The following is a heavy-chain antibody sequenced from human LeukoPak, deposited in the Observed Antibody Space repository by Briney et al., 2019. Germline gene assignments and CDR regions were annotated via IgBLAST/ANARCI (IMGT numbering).Heavy chain of an antibody. CDR1: GGSSSGYY. D-gene: IGHD3-22*01. V-gene: IGHV4-34*01. CDR2: INHSGST. J-gene: IGHJ4*02. Sequence: KPSETLSLTCAVYGGSSSGYYWSWIRQPPGKGLEWIGEINHSGSTNYNPSLKSRVTISVDTSKNQFSLKLSSVTAADTAVYYCARRRYYYDSSGYFNYWGQGTLVTVSS. CDR3: ARRRYYYDSSGYFNY.